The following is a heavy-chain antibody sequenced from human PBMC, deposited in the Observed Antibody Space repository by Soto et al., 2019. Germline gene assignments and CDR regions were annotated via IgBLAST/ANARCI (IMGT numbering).Heavy chain of an antibody. CDR1: GFTFSSYE. J-gene: IGHJ4*02. CDR2: ISSSGSTI. V-gene: IGHV3-48*03. Sequence: PGGSLRLSCAASGFTFSSYEMNWVRQAPGKGLEWVSYISSSGSTIYYADSVKGRFTISRDNAKNSLYLQMNSLRAEDTAVYYCAGGGIAARPLDYWGQGTLVTVSS. CDR3: AGGGIAARPLDY. D-gene: IGHD6-6*01.